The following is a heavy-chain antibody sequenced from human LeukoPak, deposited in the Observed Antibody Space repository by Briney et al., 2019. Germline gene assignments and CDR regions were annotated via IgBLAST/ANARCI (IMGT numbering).Heavy chain of an antibody. Sequence: SETLSLTCTVSGGSISSGSYYWSWIRQPAGKGLEWIGRIYTSGSTNYNPSLKSRVTISVDTSKNQFSLKLSSVTAADTAVYYCAATPLRFLEWFPPPYYMDVWGKGTTVTVSS. CDR1: GGSISSGSYY. CDR2: IYTSGST. D-gene: IGHD3-3*01. V-gene: IGHV4-61*02. CDR3: AATPLRFLEWFPPPYYMDV. J-gene: IGHJ6*03.